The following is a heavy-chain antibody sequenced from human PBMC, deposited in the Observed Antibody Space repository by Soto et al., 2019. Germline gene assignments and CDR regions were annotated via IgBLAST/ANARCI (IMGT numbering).Heavy chain of an antibody. D-gene: IGHD7-27*01. CDR2: IYYRGNT. CDR3: ARHSKKTGDFDYYYGMDV. Sequence: SETLSLTCSVFGGSMSPYYWSWIRQSPGKGLKWIANIYYRGNTNYNPSLESRVTISIDTSKNQFSLKLNSLTAADTAVYYCARHSKKTGDFDYYYGMDVWGQGTTVT. CDR1: GGSMSPYY. V-gene: IGHV4-59*08. J-gene: IGHJ6*02.